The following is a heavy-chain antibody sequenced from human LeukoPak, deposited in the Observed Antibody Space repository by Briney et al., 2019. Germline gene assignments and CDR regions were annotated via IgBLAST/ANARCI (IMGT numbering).Heavy chain of an antibody. V-gene: IGHV4-34*01. D-gene: IGHD3-22*01. J-gene: IGHJ4*02. CDR1: GGSFSGYY. CDR2: INHSGST. Sequence: PSETLSLTCAVSGGSFSGYYWSWIRHPPGKGLEWIGEINHSGSTNYNPSPQSRVTISVNTSKNQFPLKLSSVTAADTAVYYCARVREEANSGYPDYWGQGTLVTVSS. CDR3: ARVREEANSGYPDY.